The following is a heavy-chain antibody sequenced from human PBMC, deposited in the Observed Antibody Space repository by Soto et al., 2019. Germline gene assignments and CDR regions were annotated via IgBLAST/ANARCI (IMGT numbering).Heavy chain of an antibody. CDR2: ISGSGDTA. CDR1: GFTFSTYA. CDR3: VKDLWICPDACRSGDY. V-gene: IGHV3-23*01. J-gene: IGHJ4*02. Sequence: EVQLLESGGGLVQPGGSLRLSCAASGFTFSTYAMSWVRQAPGKGLEWLSGISGSGDTAYYAESVKDRFTISRDTSENSLYLRMNSRRAEATAVYCCVKDLWICPDACRSGDYWGQGTLVTVSS. D-gene: IGHD3-3*01.